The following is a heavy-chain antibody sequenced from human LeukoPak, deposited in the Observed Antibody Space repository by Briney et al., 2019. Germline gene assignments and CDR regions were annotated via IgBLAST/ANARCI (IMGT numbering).Heavy chain of an antibody. D-gene: IGHD3-22*01. CDR2: IYYSGST. CDR3: ASRDYYDSSEPDAFDI. Sequence: SETLSLTCTVSGGSISSSSYHWGWLRQPPGKGLEWIGSIYYSGSTYYNPSLKSRVTIFVDTSKNQLSLKLSSVTAADTAVYYCASRDYYDSSEPDAFDIWGQGTMVTVSS. V-gene: IGHV4-39*01. CDR1: GGSISSSSYH. J-gene: IGHJ3*02.